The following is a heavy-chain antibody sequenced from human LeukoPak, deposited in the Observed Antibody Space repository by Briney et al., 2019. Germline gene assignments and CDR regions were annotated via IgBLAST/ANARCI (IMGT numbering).Heavy chain of an antibody. V-gene: IGHV1-18*01. CDR2: ISAYNGNT. J-gene: IGHJ5*02. CDR3: ARDQRCSSTSCYPNWLDP. CDR1: GYTFSSYG. Sequence: ASVKVSCTASGYTFSSYGVSWVRQAPGQGLEWMGWISAYNGNTNYAQKLQGRVTMTTDTSTNTAYMELRSLRSDDTAVYYCARDQRCSSTSCYPNWLDPWGQGTLVTVSS. D-gene: IGHD2-2*01.